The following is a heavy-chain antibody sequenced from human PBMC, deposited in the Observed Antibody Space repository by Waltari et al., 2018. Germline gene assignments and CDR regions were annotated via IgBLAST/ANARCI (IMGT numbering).Heavy chain of an antibody. CDR2: ISTSGST. CDR3: ARSPTGWGYFDH. Sequence: QVQLQESGPGLVKPSQTLSLTCTVSGGSVSRGSDYWSWIRQPAGKGLEWGGHISTSGSTTYNPSLKSRVTISRDTSKNQFYLELRSMTAADTAVYYCARSPTGWGYFDHWGQATLVTVSS. V-gene: IGHV4-61*09. CDR1: GGSVSRGSDY. D-gene: IGHD6-19*01. J-gene: IGHJ4*02.